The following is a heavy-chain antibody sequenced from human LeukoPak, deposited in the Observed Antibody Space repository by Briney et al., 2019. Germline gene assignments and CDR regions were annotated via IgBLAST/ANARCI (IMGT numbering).Heavy chain of an antibody. V-gene: IGHV3-30-3*01. J-gene: IGHJ4*02. Sequence: GGSLRLSCAASGFTFSSYAMHWVRQAPGKGLEWVAVISYDGSNKYYADSVKGRFTISRDNSKNTLYLQMNSLRAEDTAVYYCAKETYDFWSGYFTGDNSFDYWGQGTLVTVSS. CDR3: AKETYDFWSGYFTGDNSFDY. CDR1: GFTFSSYA. D-gene: IGHD3-3*01. CDR2: ISYDGSNK.